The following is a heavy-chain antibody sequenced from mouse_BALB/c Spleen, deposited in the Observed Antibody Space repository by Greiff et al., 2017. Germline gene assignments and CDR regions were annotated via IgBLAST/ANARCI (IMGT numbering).Heavy chain of an antibody. V-gene: IGHV1S81*02. Sequence: QVQLQQPGAELVKPGASVKLSCKASGYTFTSYWMHWVKQRPGQGLEWIGEINPSNGRTNYNEKFKSKATLTVDKSSSTAYMQLSSPTSEDSAVYYCARKDGGWGAMDYWGQGTSVTVSS. CDR1: GYTFTSYW. J-gene: IGHJ4*01. CDR2: INPSNGRT. D-gene: IGHD1-1*02. CDR3: ARKDGGWGAMDY.